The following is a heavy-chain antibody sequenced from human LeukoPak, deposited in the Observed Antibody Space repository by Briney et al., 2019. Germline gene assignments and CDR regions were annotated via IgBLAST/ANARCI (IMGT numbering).Heavy chain of an antibody. V-gene: IGHV3-48*04. D-gene: IGHD6-13*01. CDR3: ARDPGSSSFDY. J-gene: IGHJ4*02. CDR1: GFTFSSYS. CDR2: ISSSSSTI. Sequence: GGSLRLSCAASGFTFSSYSMNWVRQAPGEGLEWVSYISSSSSTIYYADSVKGRFTISRDNAKNSLYLQMDSLRAEDTAVYFCARDPGSSSFDYWGRGTPVTVSS.